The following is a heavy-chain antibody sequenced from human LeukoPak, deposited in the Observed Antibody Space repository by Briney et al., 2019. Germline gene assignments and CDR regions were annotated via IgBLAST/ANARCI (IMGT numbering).Heavy chain of an antibody. CDR3: ARDEWELLDAFDI. J-gene: IGHJ3*02. Sequence: ASVKVSCKASGYTFTSYDINWVRQATGQGLEWMGWMNPNSGNTGYAQKFQGRGTMTRNTSISTAYMELSSLRSEDTAVYYCARDEWELLDAFDIRGQGTMVTVSS. CDR1: GYTFTSYD. CDR2: MNPNSGNT. D-gene: IGHD1-26*01. V-gene: IGHV1-8*01.